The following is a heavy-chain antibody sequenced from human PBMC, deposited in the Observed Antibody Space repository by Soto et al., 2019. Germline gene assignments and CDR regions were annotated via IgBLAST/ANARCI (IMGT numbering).Heavy chain of an antibody. CDR2: IWYDGSNK. Sequence: QVQLVESGGGVVQPGRSLRLSCAASGFTFSRYGMHWVRQAPGQGLEWVAVIWYDGSNKYYADSVKGRFTISRNNSKNTLYLQMNRLRAEDTAVYYCAREGGYDFWSAYDFDYWGQGTLVTVSS. V-gene: IGHV3-33*01. J-gene: IGHJ4*02. CDR3: AREGGYDFWSAYDFDY. CDR1: GFTFSRYG. D-gene: IGHD3-3*01.